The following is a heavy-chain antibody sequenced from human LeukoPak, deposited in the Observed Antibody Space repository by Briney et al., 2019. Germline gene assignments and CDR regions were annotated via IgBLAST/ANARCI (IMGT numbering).Heavy chain of an antibody. D-gene: IGHD2-15*01. CDR3: ARDSYQCSGGSCYGGFFDF. V-gene: IGHV3-30*04. Sequence: GGSLRLSCAASGFTFSSYAMHWVRQAPGKGLEWVAVISYDGSNKYYADSVKGRFTISRDNSKSTLYLQVNSLRVGDTAVYYCARDSYQCSGGSCYGGFFDFWGQGTLVTVSS. J-gene: IGHJ4*02. CDR1: GFTFSSYA. CDR2: ISYDGSNK.